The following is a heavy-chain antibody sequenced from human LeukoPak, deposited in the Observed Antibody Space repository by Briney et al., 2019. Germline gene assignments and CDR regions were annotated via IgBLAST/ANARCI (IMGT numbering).Heavy chain of an antibody. J-gene: IGHJ5*02. V-gene: IGHV3-66*01. CDR2: IYSGGST. D-gene: IGHD3-22*01. CDR1: GFTVSSNY. CDR3: ARDLGGDYYDSSGHLWFDP. Sequence: GSLRLSCAASGFTVSSNYMSWVRQAPGKGLEWVSVIYSGGSTYYADSVKGRFTISRDNSKNTLYLQMNSLRAEDTAVYYCARDLGGDYYDSSGHLWFDPWGQGTLVTVSS.